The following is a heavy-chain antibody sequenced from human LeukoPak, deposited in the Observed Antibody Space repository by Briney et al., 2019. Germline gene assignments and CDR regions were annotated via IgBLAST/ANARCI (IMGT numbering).Heavy chain of an antibody. Sequence: ASVKVSCKASGYTFTGYYMHWVRQAPGQGLEWMGWINPNSGGTNYAQKFQGRVTMTRDMSTSTVYMELSSLRSEDTAVYYCARDLVDSSGWYTTRGIDYWGQGTLVTVSS. J-gene: IGHJ4*02. CDR3: ARDLVDSSGWYTTRGIDY. V-gene: IGHV1-2*02. CDR2: INPNSGGT. CDR1: GYTFTGYY. D-gene: IGHD6-19*01.